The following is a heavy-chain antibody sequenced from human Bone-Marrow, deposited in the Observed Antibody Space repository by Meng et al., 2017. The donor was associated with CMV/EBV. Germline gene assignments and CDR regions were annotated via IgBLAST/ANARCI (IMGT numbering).Heavy chain of an antibody. CDR3: ARGYCSSPSCYGRALDY. CDR2: IYPGVSGT. Sequence: GGSLRLSCAASGFTFSDYAMTWVRQAPGKGLEWVSVIYPGVSGTYYADSVKGRLTISRDDSRNTLYLQMNSLRAEDTAVYYCARGYCSSPSCYGRALDYWGQGTLVTVSS. J-gene: IGHJ4*02. CDR1: GFTFSDYA. V-gene: IGHV3-23*03. D-gene: IGHD2-2*01.